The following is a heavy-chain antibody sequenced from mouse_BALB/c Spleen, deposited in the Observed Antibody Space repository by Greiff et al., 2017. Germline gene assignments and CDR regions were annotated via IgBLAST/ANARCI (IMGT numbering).Heavy chain of an antibody. Sequence: EVKLVESGPGLVKPSQSLSLTCTVTGYSITSDYAWNWIRQFPGNKLEWMGYISYSGSTSYNPSLKSRISITRDTSKNQFFLQLNSVTTEDTATYYCARTGTENAYWGQGTLVTVSA. CDR2: ISYSGST. CDR3: ARTGTENAY. D-gene: IGHD4-1*01. J-gene: IGHJ3*01. V-gene: IGHV3-2*02. CDR1: GYSITSDYA.